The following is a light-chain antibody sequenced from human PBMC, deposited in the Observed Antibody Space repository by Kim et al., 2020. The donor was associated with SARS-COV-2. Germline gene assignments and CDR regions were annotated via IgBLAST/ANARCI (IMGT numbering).Light chain of an antibody. CDR2: GAS. Sequence: SPSDLAPLPCSASQCVRVNYLAWYQQKPGQAPRLLIYGASSRATGIPDRFSGSGSGTDFTLTISRLEPEDFAVYHCHQYGSSPYTFGQGTKLEI. CDR3: HQYGSSPYT. CDR1: QCVRVNY. J-gene: IGKJ2*01. V-gene: IGKV3-20*01.